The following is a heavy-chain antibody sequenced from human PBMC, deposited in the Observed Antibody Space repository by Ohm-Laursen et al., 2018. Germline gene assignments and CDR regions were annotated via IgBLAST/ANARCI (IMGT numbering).Heavy chain of an antibody. J-gene: IGHJ4*02. CDR1: GGSINNYY. CDR2: VFTTGRA. D-gene: IGHD5-18*01. Sequence: SDTLSLTCTVSGGSINNYYWSWIRQSAGKGLEWIGRVFTTGRANYNPSLKSRVTMSVDTSKNQFSLKLSSVTAADTAVYYCASLSGDTAMGRTVDYWGQGTLVTVSS. V-gene: IGHV4-4*07. CDR3: ASLSGDTAMGRTVDY.